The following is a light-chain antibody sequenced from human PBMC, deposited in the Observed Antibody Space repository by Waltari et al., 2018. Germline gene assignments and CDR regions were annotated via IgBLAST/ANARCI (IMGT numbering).Light chain of an antibody. CDR1: QSISRF. Sequence: EIMLTQSPGTLSLSPGERATLSCRASQSISRFLAWYQQKPGQAPRLLIYDASTRATGIPDWFSGSGSGTDFSLTTSRLVPEDIAVYYCQKYGSLPATFGQVTKVEIQ. CDR2: DAS. CDR3: QKYGSLPAT. V-gene: IGKV3-20*01. J-gene: IGKJ1*01.